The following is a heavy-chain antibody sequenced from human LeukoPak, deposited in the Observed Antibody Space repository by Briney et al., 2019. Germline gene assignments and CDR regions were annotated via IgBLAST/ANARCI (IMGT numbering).Heavy chain of an antibody. CDR2: IYHSGTT. CDR3: ARVNYYGSGSNWFDP. Sequence: SQTLSLTCAVSGGSISSGGYSWSWIRQPPGKGLEWIGYIYHSGTTYYNPSLKSRVTISVDRSKNQFSLKLSSVTAADTAVYYCARVNYYGSGSNWFDPWGQGTLVTVSS. V-gene: IGHV4-30-2*01. D-gene: IGHD3-10*01. CDR1: GGSISSGGYS. J-gene: IGHJ5*02.